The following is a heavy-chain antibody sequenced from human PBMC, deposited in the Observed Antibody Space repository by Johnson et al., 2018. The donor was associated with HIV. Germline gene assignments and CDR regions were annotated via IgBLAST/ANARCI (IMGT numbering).Heavy chain of an antibody. D-gene: IGHD4-23*01. Sequence: VQLVESGGGLVQPGGSLRLSCAASGFTFSSYDMHWVRQATGKGLEWVSAIGTAGDTYYADSVKGRFTISRDNSKNTLYLQMNSLRAEDTAVYYCASWSWGLRWSGFDIWGQGTMVTVSS. CDR3: ASWSWGLRWSGFDI. CDR2: IGTAGDT. J-gene: IGHJ3*02. V-gene: IGHV3-13*01. CDR1: GFTFSSYD.